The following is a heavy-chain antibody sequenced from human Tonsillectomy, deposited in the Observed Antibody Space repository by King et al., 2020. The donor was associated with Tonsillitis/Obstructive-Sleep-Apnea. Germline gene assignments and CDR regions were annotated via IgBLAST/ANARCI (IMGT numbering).Heavy chain of an antibody. Sequence: VQLQQWGAGLLKPSETLSLTCAVYGGSFSGYYWSWIRQPPGKGLEWIGEINHSGSTNYNPSLKSRVTISVDTSKNQCSLKLSSVTAADTAVYYCVRGSSYGGNSAGFGNWGQGTLVTVSS. J-gene: IGHJ4*02. V-gene: IGHV4-34*01. CDR2: INHSGST. CDR3: VRGSSYGGNSAGFGN. CDR1: GGSFSGYY. D-gene: IGHD4-23*01.